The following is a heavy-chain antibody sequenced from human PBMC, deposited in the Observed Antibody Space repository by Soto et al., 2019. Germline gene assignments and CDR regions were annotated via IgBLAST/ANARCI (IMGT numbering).Heavy chain of an antibody. J-gene: IGHJ3*02. D-gene: IGHD1-1*01. CDR2: MSHSGGT. V-gene: IGHV4-34*01. Sequence: QVQLQQWGAGLLKPSETLSLTCAVYGGFVSSGSYYWSWIRQPPGKGLEWIGEMSHSGGTHFNPPLMRRVTISVDTSKNQFSLRMSSATAADTALYYYAGVERGTGTTVVDAFDIWGPGTMVTVSS. CDR3: AGVERGTGTTVVDAFDI. CDR1: GGFVSSGSYY.